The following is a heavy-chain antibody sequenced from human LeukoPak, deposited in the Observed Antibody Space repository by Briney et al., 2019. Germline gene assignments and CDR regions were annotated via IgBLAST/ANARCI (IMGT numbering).Heavy chain of an antibody. CDR3: TRRPYSSSWYYFDY. Sequence: GGSLRLSCAGSGFTFSNSWMGWVRQAPGKGLEWVSYISSSGSMLHYADSVEGRFTISRDNAKNSLYLQMSSLRVEDTAVYYCTRRPYSSSWYYFDYWGQGTLVTVSS. D-gene: IGHD6-13*01. V-gene: IGHV3-11*04. J-gene: IGHJ4*02. CDR1: GFTFSNSW. CDR2: ISSSGSML.